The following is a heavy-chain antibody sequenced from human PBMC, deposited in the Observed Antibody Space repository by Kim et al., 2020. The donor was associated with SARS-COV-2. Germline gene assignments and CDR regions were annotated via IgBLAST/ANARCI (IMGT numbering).Heavy chain of an antibody. CDR2: IYYSGST. J-gene: IGHJ4*01. CDR1: GGSISSSSYY. Sequence: SETLSLTCTVSGGSISSSSYYWGWIRQPPGKGLEWIGSIYYSGSTYYNPSLKSRVTISVDTSKNQFSLKLSSVTAADTAVYYCAKSGVYSYGPSYFDYWG. V-gene: IGHV4-39*01. D-gene: IGHD5-18*01. CDR3: AKSGVYSYGPSYFDY.